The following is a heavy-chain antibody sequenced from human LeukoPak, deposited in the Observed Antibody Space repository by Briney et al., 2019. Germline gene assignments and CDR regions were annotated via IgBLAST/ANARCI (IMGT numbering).Heavy chain of an antibody. J-gene: IGHJ4*02. CDR1: GYTFTCYY. V-gene: IGHV1-2*02. CDR2: INTNRGVT. D-gene: IGHD2-8*01. Sequence: ASVKVSCKASGYTFTCYYMHWVRQAPGQGLEWMGWINTNRGVTNYAQKFQGRVTMTRDTSISTAYMELSRLRSDDTAVYYCARDNVSCTHGVCSDLFDYWGQGTLVTVSS. CDR3: ARDNVSCTHGVCSDLFDY.